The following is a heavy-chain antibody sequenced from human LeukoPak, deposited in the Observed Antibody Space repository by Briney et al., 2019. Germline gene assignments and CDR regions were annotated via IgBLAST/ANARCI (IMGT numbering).Heavy chain of an antibody. CDR3: ASARWSGQSADFDY. V-gene: IGHV1-2*02. CDR2: INPNSGDT. J-gene: IGHJ4*02. CDR1: GYTFTGYY. D-gene: IGHD2-15*01. Sequence: ASVKVSCKASGYTFTGYYMHWVRQAPGQGLDWMGWINPNSGDTNYAQKFQGRVTMTRDTSISTAYMELSGLRSDDTAVYYCASARWSGQSADFDYWGQGTLVTVSS.